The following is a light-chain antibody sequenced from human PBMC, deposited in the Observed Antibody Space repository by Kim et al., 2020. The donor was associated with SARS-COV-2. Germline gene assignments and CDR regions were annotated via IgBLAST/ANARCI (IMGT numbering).Light chain of an antibody. Sequence: LSPGERATLSCKASQTVSSIYLAWYQQKPGQAPRLLLHGASSRATGIPDRFSGSGSGTDFTLTISRLEPEDFAVYFCHHYGSSPLAFGGGTKLEI. CDR1: QTVSSIY. CDR2: GAS. CDR3: HHYGSSPLA. V-gene: IGKV3-20*01. J-gene: IGKJ4*01.